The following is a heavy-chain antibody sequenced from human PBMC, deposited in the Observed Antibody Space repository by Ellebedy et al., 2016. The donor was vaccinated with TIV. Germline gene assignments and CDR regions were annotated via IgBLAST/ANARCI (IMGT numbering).Heavy chain of an antibody. CDR2: ISGSGGST. Sequence: PGGSLRLSCAASGFTFSSYAMSWVRQAPGKGLEWVSAISGSGGSTYYADSVKGRFTISRDKSKNTLYLQMNSLRAEDTAVYYCAKELVTTPTSYDNPDYWGQGTLVTVSS. J-gene: IGHJ4*02. V-gene: IGHV3-23*01. CDR1: GFTFSSYA. CDR3: AKELVTTPTSYDNPDY. D-gene: IGHD4-17*01.